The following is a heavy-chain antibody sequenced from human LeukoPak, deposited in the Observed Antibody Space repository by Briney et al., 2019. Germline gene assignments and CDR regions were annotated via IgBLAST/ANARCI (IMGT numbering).Heavy chain of an antibody. D-gene: IGHD2-2*03. J-gene: IGHJ4*02. V-gene: IGHV3-33*01. CDR1: GFTFSNYG. CDR3: ARGTGYCSSTSCPRAYFDY. Sequence: GGSLRLSCAASGFTFSNYGMHWVRQAPGKGLEWVAVIWYDGSNKYYADSVKGRFTISRDNSKNTLYLQMNSLRAEDTAVYYCARGTGYCSSTSCPRAYFDYWGQGTLVTVSS. CDR2: IWYDGSNK.